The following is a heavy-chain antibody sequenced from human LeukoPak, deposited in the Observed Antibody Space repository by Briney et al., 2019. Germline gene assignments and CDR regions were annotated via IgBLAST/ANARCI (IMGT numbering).Heavy chain of an antibody. J-gene: IGHJ4*02. D-gene: IGHD6-13*01. CDR3: AKGQYSSSRYYFDS. CDR1: GFTFSSCA. V-gene: IGHV3-23*01. Sequence: GGSLRLSCAASGFTFSSCAMTWVRQAPGKGLEWVSTISGGGGDTYYADSVKGRSTISRDNSKNTLYLQLGSLRAEDTALYYCAKGQYSSSRYYFDSWGQGTLVSVSS. CDR2: ISGGGGDT.